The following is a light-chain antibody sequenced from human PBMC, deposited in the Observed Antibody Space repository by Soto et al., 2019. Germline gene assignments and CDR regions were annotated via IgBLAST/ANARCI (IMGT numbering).Light chain of an antibody. CDR3: SSYAGAVA. Sequence: QSVLTHPASVSGSPGQSITISCTGTSGDVGTYNLVSWYQHHPGKAPKLMIYEGSNRPSGVSHRFSGSQSGNTASLTISGLQAEDEADYYCSSYAGAVAFGGGTKLTVL. J-gene: IGLJ2*01. CDR2: EGS. V-gene: IGLV2-23*01. CDR1: SGDVGTYNL.